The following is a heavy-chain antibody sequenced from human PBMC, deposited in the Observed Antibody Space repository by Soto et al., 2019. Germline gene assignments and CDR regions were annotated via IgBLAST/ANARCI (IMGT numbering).Heavy chain of an antibody. D-gene: IGHD5-18*01. J-gene: IGHJ4*02. V-gene: IGHV4-30-2*01. Sequence: SETLSLTCAVSGGSISSRAYSWSWIRQPPGKGLEWIGYLYHGGATYSNPSLKNRVTISGDWSKNQFSLKLNSVTAADTAVYYCARAFTAMGLFDFWGPGTLVTVSS. CDR2: LYHGGAT. CDR1: GGSISSRAYS. CDR3: ARAFTAMGLFDF.